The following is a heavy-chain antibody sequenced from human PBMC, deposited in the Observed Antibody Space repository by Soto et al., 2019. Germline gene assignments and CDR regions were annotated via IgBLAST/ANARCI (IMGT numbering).Heavy chain of an antibody. CDR1: GGSISSGGYS. Sequence: PSETLSLTCAVSGGSISSGGYSWSWIRQPPGKGLEWIGYIYHSGSTYYNPSLKSRVTISVDRSKNQFSLKLSSVTAADTAVYYCARVAYYGSGTYYFDYWGQGTLVTVSS. CDR3: ARVAYYGSGTYYFDY. CDR2: IYHSGST. V-gene: IGHV4-30-2*01. D-gene: IGHD3-10*01. J-gene: IGHJ4*02.